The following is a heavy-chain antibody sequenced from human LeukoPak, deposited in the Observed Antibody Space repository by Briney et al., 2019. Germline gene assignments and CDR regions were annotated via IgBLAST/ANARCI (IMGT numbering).Heavy chain of an antibody. Sequence: GGSLRHSCAASGFSFSSFPINWVRHAPGKGLERVSHISSSGNTEYYLDSVRGRFTMSRDNAKNLLFLEMHSLRAEDTAVYYCARDTVNAPFVVSLDYWGQGALVTVSS. J-gene: IGHJ4*02. D-gene: IGHD2-8*01. V-gene: IGHV3-48*03. CDR1: GFSFSSFP. CDR3: ARDTVNAPFVVSLDY. CDR2: ISSSGNTE.